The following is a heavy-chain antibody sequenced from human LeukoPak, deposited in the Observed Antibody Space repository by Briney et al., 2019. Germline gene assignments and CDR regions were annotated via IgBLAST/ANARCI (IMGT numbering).Heavy chain of an antibody. CDR3: AKGRRDGYNFDFDY. CDR2: ISTSGSTI. D-gene: IGHD5-24*01. V-gene: IGHV3-48*03. CDR1: GFSFSSYE. J-gene: IGHJ4*02. Sequence: GGSLRLSCAASGFSFSSYEMNWVRQAPGKGLEWVSYISTSGSTIYHADSVKGRFTISRDNAKNSLYLQMNSLRAEDTAVYYCAKGRRDGYNFDFDYWGQGTLVTVSS.